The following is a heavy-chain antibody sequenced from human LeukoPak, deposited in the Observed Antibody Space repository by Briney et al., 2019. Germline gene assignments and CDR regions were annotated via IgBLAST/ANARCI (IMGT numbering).Heavy chain of an antibody. J-gene: IGHJ5*02. CDR1: GFTFSSYS. D-gene: IGHD3-3*01. V-gene: IGHV3-21*01. CDR2: ISSSSSYI. Sequence: TGGSLRLSCAASGFTFSSYSMNWVRQAPGKGLEWVSSISSSSSYIYYADSVKGRFTISRDNAKNSLYLQMNSLRAEDTAVYYCARDLPEWSNWFDPWGQGTLVTVSS. CDR3: ARDLPEWSNWFDP.